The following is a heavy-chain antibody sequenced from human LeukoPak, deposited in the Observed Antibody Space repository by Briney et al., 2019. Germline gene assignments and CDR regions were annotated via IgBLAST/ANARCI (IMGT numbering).Heavy chain of an antibody. CDR2: ISYDGSNK. CDR1: GFTFSSYG. V-gene: IGHV3-30*03. D-gene: IGHD5-18*01. CDR3: TRDVGHSALAN. J-gene: IGHJ4*02. Sequence: GGSLRLSCAASGFTFSSYGMHWVRQAPGKGLEWVAVISYDGSNKYYADSVKGRFTISRDNSKNTLYLQMNSVRAEDTAVYYCTRDVGHSALANWGQGVLVTVSS.